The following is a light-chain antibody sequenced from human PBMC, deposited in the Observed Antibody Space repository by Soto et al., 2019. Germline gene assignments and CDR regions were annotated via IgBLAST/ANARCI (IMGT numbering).Light chain of an antibody. CDR3: AAWDDSLIGYV. J-gene: IGLJ1*01. CDR1: SSNIGRNT. Sequence: QSVLTQPPSASGTPGQRVTNSCSGSSSNIGRNTVNWYQQLPGTAPKLLIYSDSQRPSGVPDRFSGSRSGTSASLAISGLQSEDEADYYCAAWDDSLIGYVFGTGTKVTVL. V-gene: IGLV1-44*01. CDR2: SDS.